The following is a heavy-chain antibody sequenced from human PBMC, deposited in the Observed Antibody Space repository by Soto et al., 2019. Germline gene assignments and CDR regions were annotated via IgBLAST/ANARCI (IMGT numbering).Heavy chain of an antibody. CDR1: GITFSDHY. Sequence: PGGSLRLSCAASGITFSDHYMSWIRQAPGKGLEWLSYISSDARTTKYAESVKGRFTISRDNAENSLYLQMNSLRPEDTAVYYCARRTPITSGPFDYWAQGILVTVSS. J-gene: IGHJ4*02. D-gene: IGHD5-12*01. CDR3: ARRTPITSGPFDY. V-gene: IGHV3-11*01. CDR2: ISSDARTT.